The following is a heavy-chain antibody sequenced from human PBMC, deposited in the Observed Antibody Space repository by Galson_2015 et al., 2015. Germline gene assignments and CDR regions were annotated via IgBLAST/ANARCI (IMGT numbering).Heavy chain of an antibody. CDR3: ARSYYGSGSYPAEYFQH. V-gene: IGHV1-69*02. CDR1: GGTFSSYT. CDR2: IIPILGIA. J-gene: IGHJ1*01. Sequence: SVKVSCKASGGTFSSYTISWVRQAPGQGLEWMGRIIPILGIANYAQKFQGRVTITADKSTSTAYMELSSLRSEDTAVYYCARSYYGSGSYPAEYFQHWGQGTLVTVSS. D-gene: IGHD3-10*01.